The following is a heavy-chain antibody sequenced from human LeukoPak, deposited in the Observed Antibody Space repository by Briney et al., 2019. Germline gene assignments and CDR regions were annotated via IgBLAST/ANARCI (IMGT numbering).Heavy chain of an antibody. Sequence: ASVKVSCKASGYTFTSYGISWVRQAPGQELEWMGWISAYNGNTNYAQKLQGRVTMTTDTSTSTAYMELRSLRSDDTAVYYCARDVGDYYYYYYMDVWGKGTTVTVSS. CDR1: GYTFTSYG. J-gene: IGHJ6*03. D-gene: IGHD4-17*01. CDR2: ISAYNGNT. CDR3: ARDVGDYYYYYYMDV. V-gene: IGHV1-18*01.